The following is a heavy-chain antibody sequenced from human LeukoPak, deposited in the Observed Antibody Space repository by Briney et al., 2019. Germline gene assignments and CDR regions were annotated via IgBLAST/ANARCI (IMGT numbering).Heavy chain of an antibody. CDR2: IWSDGTNN. D-gene: IGHD1-26*01. CDR3: ARGSGSFSGGFDY. CDR1: GFTFSSYG. J-gene: IGHJ4*02. V-gene: IGHV3-33*01. Sequence: GGSLRLSCAASGFTFSSYGMHWVRRTPGKGLEWVTIIWSDGTNNYYADSVKGRFTISRDNSKNTLYLQMNSLRAEDTAVYYCARGSGSFSGGFDYWGQGTLVTVSS.